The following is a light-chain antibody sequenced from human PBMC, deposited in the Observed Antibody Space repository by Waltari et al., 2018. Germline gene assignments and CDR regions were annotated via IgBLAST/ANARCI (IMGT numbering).Light chain of an antibody. CDR3: QQYGNPPRT. Sequence: ETVLTQSPGPLSLSPGERATPSCRASQSVASRHLAWYQQKPGQAPRLLIYDASSRATGIPDRFSGSGSGTDFTLTITRLEPEDFAVYYCQQYGNPPRTFGQGTDVEIK. V-gene: IGKV3-20*01. J-gene: IGKJ1*01. CDR2: DAS. CDR1: QSVASRH.